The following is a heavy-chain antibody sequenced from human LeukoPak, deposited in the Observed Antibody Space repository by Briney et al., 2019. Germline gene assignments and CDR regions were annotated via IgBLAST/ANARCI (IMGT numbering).Heavy chain of an antibody. CDR1: GYTLTELS. D-gene: IGHD6-13*01. Sequence: ASVKVSCKVSGYTLTELSMHWVRQAPGKGLEWMGGFDPEDGETIYAQKFQGRVTMTEDTSTDTAYMEPSSLRSEDTAVYYCATVGGYSSSWYSDYWGQGTLVTVSS. CDR3: ATVGGYSSSWYSDY. J-gene: IGHJ4*02. V-gene: IGHV1-24*01. CDR2: FDPEDGET.